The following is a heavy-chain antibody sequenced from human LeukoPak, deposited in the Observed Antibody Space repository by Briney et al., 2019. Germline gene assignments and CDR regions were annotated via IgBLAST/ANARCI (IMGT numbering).Heavy chain of an antibody. CDR1: GFTFSSYS. Sequence: GGSLRLSCAASGFTFSSYSMNWIRQAPGKGLELVSSISGSSSYIYYADSVKGRFTISRDNSKNTLYLQMNSVRAEDTAVYYCAKTYYYDSSGYSPGYFDYWGQGTLVTVPS. V-gene: IGHV3-21*01. D-gene: IGHD3-22*01. CDR2: ISGSSSYI. J-gene: IGHJ4*02. CDR3: AKTYYYDSSGYSPGYFDY.